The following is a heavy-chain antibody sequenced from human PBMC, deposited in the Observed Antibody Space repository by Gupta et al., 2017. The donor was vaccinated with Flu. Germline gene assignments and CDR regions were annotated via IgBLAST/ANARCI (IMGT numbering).Heavy chain of an antibody. D-gene: IGHD3-9*01. CDR2: IVPDSGGT. CDR3: ARQGTGHYSAYDF. Sequence: QVQLVQSGAEMEKPGASLKLSCKASGYTFTGYNIHWLRQAPGQGLEWMGWIVPDSGGTNYAQNFQGRVTMTRDTSSSTAYMELSRLRSDDSAVYYCARQGTGHYSAYDFWGQGTLVTVSS. CDR1: GYTFTGYN. J-gene: IGHJ4*02. V-gene: IGHV1-2*02.